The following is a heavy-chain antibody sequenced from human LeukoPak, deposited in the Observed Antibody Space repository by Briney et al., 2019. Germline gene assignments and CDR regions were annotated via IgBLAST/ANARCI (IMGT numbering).Heavy chain of an antibody. Sequence: SETLSLTCAVYGGSFSGYYWSWIRQPPGKGLEWMGEINHSGSTNYNPSLKSRVTISVDTSKNQFSLKLSSVTAADTAVYYCARGLGYCSSTSCYNWFDPWGQGTLVTVSS. CDR3: ARGLGYCSSTSCYNWFDP. V-gene: IGHV4-34*01. CDR2: INHSGST. CDR1: GGSFSGYY. J-gene: IGHJ5*02. D-gene: IGHD2-2*01.